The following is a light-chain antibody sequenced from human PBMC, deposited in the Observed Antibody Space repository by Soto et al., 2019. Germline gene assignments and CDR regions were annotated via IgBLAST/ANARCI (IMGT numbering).Light chain of an antibody. Sequence: QSVLTQPASVSGSPGHSITISCTGTSSDVGGYNYVSWYQQHPGKAPKLMIYDVSNRPSGVSNRFSGSKSGNTASLTISGLQAEDEADDYCSSYTSSSTLEGVFGTGTKITVL. CDR3: SSYTSSSTLEGV. J-gene: IGLJ1*01. V-gene: IGLV2-14*01. CDR2: DVS. CDR1: SSDVGGYNY.